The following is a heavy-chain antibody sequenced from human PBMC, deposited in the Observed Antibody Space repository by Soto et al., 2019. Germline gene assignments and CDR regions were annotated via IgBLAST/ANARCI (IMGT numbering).Heavy chain of an antibody. Sequence: ASVKVSCKASGYSFTGYDINWVRQATGQGLEWMGWMNPNSGNTGYAQKFQGRVTMTRNTSISTAYMELSSLRSEDAAVYYCAREKSGYYDYWGQGTLVTVSS. D-gene: IGHD3-3*01. CDR1: GYSFTGYD. CDR3: AREKSGYYDY. J-gene: IGHJ4*02. V-gene: IGHV1-8*01. CDR2: MNPNSGNT.